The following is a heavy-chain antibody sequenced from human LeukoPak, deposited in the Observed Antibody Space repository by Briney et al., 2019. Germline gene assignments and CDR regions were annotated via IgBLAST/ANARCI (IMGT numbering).Heavy chain of an antibody. CDR2: IYYCGST. CDR3: ARVDDGMCSGGSCYFDY. V-gene: IGHV4-61*01. J-gene: IGHJ4*02. Sequence: SETLSLTCTVDGGSVSNGRFYWSWIRQPPGKGLAWIGYIYYCGSTKYNPSLKSRVTMSVATSKKLFSLKLSSVTAADTAVYYCARVDDGMCSGGSCYFDYWGQGTLVTVSS. CDR1: GGSVSNGRFY. D-gene: IGHD2-15*01.